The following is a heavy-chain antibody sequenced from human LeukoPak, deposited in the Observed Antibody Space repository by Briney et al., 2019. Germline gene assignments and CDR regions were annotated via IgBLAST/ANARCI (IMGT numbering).Heavy chain of an antibody. J-gene: IGHJ4*02. V-gene: IGHV4-39*07. CDR1: GGSISSSSYY. D-gene: IGHD2-8*01. CDR2: IYYSGST. CDR3: ARDDGVRRNYFDY. Sequence: SETLSLTCTVSGGSISSSSYYWGWIRQPPGKGLEWIGSIYYSGSTYYNPSLKSRVTISVDTSKNQFSLKLSSVTAADTAVYYCARDDGVRRNYFDYWGQGTLVTVSS.